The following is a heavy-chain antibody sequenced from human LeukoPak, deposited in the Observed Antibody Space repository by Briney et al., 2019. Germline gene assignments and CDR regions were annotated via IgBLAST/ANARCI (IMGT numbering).Heavy chain of an antibody. V-gene: IGHV7-4-1*02. Sequence: ASVKVSCTASGYTFTSYAMNWVRQAPGQGLEWMGWINTNTGNPTYAQGFTGRFVFSLDTSVSTAYLQISSLKAEDTAVYYCASEKWDYYDSSGYYPFDYWDQGTLVTVSS. CDR2: INTNTGNP. J-gene: IGHJ4*02. CDR3: ASEKWDYYDSSGYYPFDY. D-gene: IGHD3-22*01. CDR1: GYTFTSYA.